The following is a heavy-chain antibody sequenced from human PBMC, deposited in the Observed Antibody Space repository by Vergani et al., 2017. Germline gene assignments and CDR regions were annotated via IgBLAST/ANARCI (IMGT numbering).Heavy chain of an antibody. CDR1: GFTFNSYA. CDR3: AKDSGGVGAYYDCWSGIVDY. J-gene: IGHJ4*02. Sequence: QVQLVESGGGVVQPGRSLRLSCAASGFTFNSYAIHWVRQAPGKGLEWVAVISYDGSNKYYADSVKGRFTISRDNSKNTLYLQMNSLRAEDTAVYYCAKDSGGVGAYYDCWSGIVDYWGRGTLVTVSS. V-gene: IGHV3-30*04. CDR2: ISYDGSNK. D-gene: IGHD3-3*01.